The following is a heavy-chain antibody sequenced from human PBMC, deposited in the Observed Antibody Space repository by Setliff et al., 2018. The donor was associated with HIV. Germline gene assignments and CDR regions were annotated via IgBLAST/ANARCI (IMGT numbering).Heavy chain of an antibody. J-gene: IGHJ6*02. D-gene: IGHD3-9*01. V-gene: IGHV3-64*04. CDR3: AREPHELRYFDWLLYPAYYYYGMDV. CDR2: VSSTGGST. Sequence: GGSLRLSCSASGITFSSYAMHWVRPAPGKGLEYVSAVSSTGGSTYYADSVKGRFTISRDNAKNSLYLQMNSLRAEDTAVYYCAREPHELRYFDWLLYPAYYYYGMDVWGQGTTVTVSS. CDR1: GITFSSYA.